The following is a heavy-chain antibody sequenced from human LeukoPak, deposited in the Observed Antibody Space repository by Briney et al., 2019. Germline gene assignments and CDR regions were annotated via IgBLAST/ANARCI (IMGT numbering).Heavy chain of an antibody. J-gene: IGHJ4*02. CDR3: AKSAGDYYDSSGFQGVFDY. CDR1: GFTFGDYA. CDR2: ISWNSGSI. V-gene: IGHV3-9*01. D-gene: IGHD3-22*01. Sequence: GGSLRLSCAASGFTFGDYAMHWVRQAPGKGLEWVSGISWNSGSIGYADSVKGRFTISRDNAKNSLYLQMNSLRAEDTALYYCAKSAGDYYDSSGFQGVFDYWGQGTLVTVSS.